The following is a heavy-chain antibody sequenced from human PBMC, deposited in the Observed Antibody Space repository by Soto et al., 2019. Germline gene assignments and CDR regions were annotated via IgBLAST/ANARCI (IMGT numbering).Heavy chain of an antibody. CDR1: GYTFSGYY. CDR2: INPNSGGT. V-gene: IGHV1-2*02. CDR3: ATAIAEAGGSAGFDP. Sequence: ASLKVSFKASGYTFSGYYIHWVREAPGPGLEGMGWINPNSGGTKYPQTIQGRGTMTRDTSKRTVYMALTGLNSDDTAVSLCATAIAEAGGSAGFDPWGQGTLVTVSS. J-gene: IGHJ5*02. D-gene: IGHD2-15*01.